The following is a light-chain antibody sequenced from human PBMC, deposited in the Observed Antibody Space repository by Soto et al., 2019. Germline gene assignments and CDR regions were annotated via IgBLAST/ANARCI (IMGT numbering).Light chain of an antibody. J-gene: IGLJ1*01. CDR1: SSDVGGYNS. CDR2: NVS. Sequence: QSVLTPPASVSWSPGQSIAISCTGTSSDVGGYNSVSWYQQHPGKAPKLMIYNVSNRPSGVSDRFSGSKSGNTASLTISGLQAEDEADYYCSSYTSSNTYVFGTGTKVTVL. CDR3: SSYTSSNTYV. V-gene: IGLV2-14*03.